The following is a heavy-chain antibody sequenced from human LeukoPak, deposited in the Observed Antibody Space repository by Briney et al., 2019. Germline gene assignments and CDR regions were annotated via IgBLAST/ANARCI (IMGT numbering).Heavy chain of an antibody. J-gene: IGHJ3*02. CDR2: INHSVST. CDR1: GGSFSGYY. Sequence: SETLSLTCAVYGGSFSGYYWSWIRQPPGKGLEWIGEINHSVSTNYNPSLKSRVTISVDTSKNQFSLKLSSVTAADTAVYYCARQDDYLLYDAFDIWGQGTMVTVSS. V-gene: IGHV4-34*01. D-gene: IGHD4-11*01. CDR3: ARQDDYLLYDAFDI.